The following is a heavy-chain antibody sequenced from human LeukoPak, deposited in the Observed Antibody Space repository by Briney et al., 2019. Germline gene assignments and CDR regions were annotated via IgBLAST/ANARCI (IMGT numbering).Heavy chain of an antibody. J-gene: IGHJ4*02. V-gene: IGHV1-18*01. CDR2: ISAYNGNT. Sequence: ASVKVSCKASGYTFTSYGISWVRQAPGQGLERMGWISAYNGNTNYAQKLQGRVTMATDTSTSTAYMELRSLRSDDTAVYYCARGSGPYYYDSSGGDYWGQGTLVTVSS. CDR3: ARGSGPYYYDSSGGDY. CDR1: GYTFTSYG. D-gene: IGHD3-22*01.